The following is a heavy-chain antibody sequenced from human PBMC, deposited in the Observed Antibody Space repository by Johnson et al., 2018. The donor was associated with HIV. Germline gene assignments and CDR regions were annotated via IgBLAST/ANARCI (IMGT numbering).Heavy chain of an antibody. V-gene: IGHV3-48*04. CDR3: VRRSRYHEFWSDDDAFDI. CDR2: INSYDFTT. J-gene: IGHJ3*02. Sequence: MQLVESGGGLVQPGRSLRLSCAASGFTFSSYWMSWVRQAPGKGLEWVSDINSYDFTTYYADSVRGRFTISRDNAKNSLYLQMNSLRVDDTGLYYCVRRSRYHEFWSDDDAFDIWGQGTMVTVSS. D-gene: IGHD3-3*01. CDR1: GFTFSSYW.